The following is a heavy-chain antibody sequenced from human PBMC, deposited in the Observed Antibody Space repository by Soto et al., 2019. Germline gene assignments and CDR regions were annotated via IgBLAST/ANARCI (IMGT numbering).Heavy chain of an antibody. Sequence: GESLKISCKGSGYSFTSYWIGWVRQMPGKGLEWMGIIYPGDSDTGYSPSFQGQVTISADKSISTAYLQWSSLKASDTAMYYCARRRTYCSGGSCYPYFDYWGQGTLVTVSS. V-gene: IGHV5-51*01. CDR3: ARRRTYCSGGSCYPYFDY. J-gene: IGHJ4*02. D-gene: IGHD2-15*01. CDR2: IYPGDSDT. CDR1: GYSFTSYW.